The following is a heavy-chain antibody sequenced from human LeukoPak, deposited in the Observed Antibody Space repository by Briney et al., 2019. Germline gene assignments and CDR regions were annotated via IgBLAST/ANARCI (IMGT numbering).Heavy chain of an antibody. CDR3: AKGVAARLDAFDI. V-gene: IGHV3-23*01. J-gene: IGHJ3*02. CDR1: GFTFSSYW. D-gene: IGHD6-6*01. CDR2: ISGSGGST. Sequence: GGSLRLSCAASGFTFSSYWMSWVRQAPGKGLEWVSAISGSGGSTYYADSVKGRFTISRDNSKNTLYLQMNSLRAEDTAVYYCAKGVAARLDAFDIWGQGTMVTVSS.